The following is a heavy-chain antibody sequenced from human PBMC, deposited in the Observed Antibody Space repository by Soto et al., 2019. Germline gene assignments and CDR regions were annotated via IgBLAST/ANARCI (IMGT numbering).Heavy chain of an antibody. D-gene: IGHD5-12*01. Sequence: PGGPLRLSCAASGFTFSSHTMHWVRQAPGKGQEWVAIILYDGSNKYHADSVKGRFTISRDNSKNTLYLQMNSLRVEATAVYYCVRVPSGYDFRYFDLWGRGTLVTVSS. V-gene: IGHV3-30-3*01. J-gene: IGHJ2*01. CDR3: VRVPSGYDFRYFDL. CDR1: GFTFSSHT. CDR2: ILYDGSNK.